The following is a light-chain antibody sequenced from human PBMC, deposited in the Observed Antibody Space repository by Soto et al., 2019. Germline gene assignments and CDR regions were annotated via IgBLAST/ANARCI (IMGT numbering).Light chain of an antibody. V-gene: IGLV2-14*01. J-gene: IGLJ3*02. CDR2: EVT. CDR1: SSDVGAYNY. CDR3: NSFTSSSTRV. Sequence: QSALTQPASVSGSPGQSITISCTGSSSDVGAYNYVSWYQQHPGKVPKLIIYEVTNRPSGVSNRFSGSKSGNTASLTISGLQAEDEADYYCNSFTSSSTRVFGGGTKLTVL.